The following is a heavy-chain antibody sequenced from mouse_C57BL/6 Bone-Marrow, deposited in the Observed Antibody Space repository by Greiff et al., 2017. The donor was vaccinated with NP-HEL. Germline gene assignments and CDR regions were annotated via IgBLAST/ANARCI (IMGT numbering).Heavy chain of an antibody. CDR2: IYPRSGNT. J-gene: IGHJ3*01. D-gene: IGHD1-1*01. CDR1: GYTFTSYG. Sequence: QVQLQQSGAELARPGASVKLSCKASGYTFTSYGISWVKQRTGQGLEWIGKIYPRSGNTHYNEKFKGKATLTADKSSSTAYMELRSLTSEDSAVYFCASYYYWGQGTLVTVSA. V-gene: IGHV1-81*01. CDR3: ASYYY.